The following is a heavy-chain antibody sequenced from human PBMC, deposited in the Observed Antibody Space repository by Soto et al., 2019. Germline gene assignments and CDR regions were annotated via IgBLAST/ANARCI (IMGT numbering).Heavy chain of an antibody. CDR3: ARVHGGSRIYGAFDI. J-gene: IGHJ3*02. CDR1: GYAFTGYS. D-gene: IGHD4-17*01. CDR2: INPNSGGT. Sequence: ASVEVSCKASGYAFTGYSIHWVRQAPGQGLEWMGWINPNSGGTNYAQKFQGRVTMTRDTSITTAYMELSRLRSDDTAVYYCARVHGGSRIYGAFDIWGQGTMVTVSS. V-gene: IGHV1-2*02.